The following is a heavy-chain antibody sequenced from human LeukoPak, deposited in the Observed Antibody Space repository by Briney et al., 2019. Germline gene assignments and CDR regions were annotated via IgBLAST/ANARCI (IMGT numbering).Heavy chain of an antibody. V-gene: IGHV3-7*01. J-gene: IGHJ4*02. Sequence: GGSLRLSCTASGFKFDDYGMTWVRQAPGKGLEWVANIKEDGSEKYYVDSVKGRFTISRDNAKNSLYLQMNSLRAEDTAVYYCARLNFYPDYWGQGTLVTVSS. CDR2: IKEDGSEK. D-gene: IGHD1-1*01. CDR1: GFKFDDYG. CDR3: ARLNFYPDY.